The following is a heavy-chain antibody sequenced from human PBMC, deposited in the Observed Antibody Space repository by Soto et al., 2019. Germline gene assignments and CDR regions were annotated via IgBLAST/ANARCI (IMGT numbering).Heavy chain of an antibody. J-gene: IGHJ4*02. CDR3: AKGSYGSGSYGCVFDY. CDR1: GFTFSSYA. D-gene: IGHD3-10*01. V-gene: IGHV3-23*01. Sequence: GGSLRLSCAASGFTFSSYAMSWVRQAPGKGLEWVSAISGSGGSTYYADSVKGRFTIYRDNSKNTLYLQMNSLRAEDTAVYYCAKGSYGSGSYGCVFDYWGQGTLVTVSS. CDR2: ISGSGGST.